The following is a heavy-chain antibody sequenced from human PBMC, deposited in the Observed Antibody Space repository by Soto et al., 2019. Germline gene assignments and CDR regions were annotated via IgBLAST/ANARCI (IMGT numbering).Heavy chain of an antibody. D-gene: IGHD3-3*01. CDR3: AREGAQIFGVVNNWFDP. CDR1: GYTFTSYG. V-gene: IGHV1-18*01. J-gene: IGHJ5*02. CDR2: ISAYNGNT. Sequence: ASVKVSCKASGYTFTSYGISWVRQAPGQGFEWMGWISAYNGNTNYAQKLQGRVTMTTDTSTSTAYMELRSLRSDDTAVYYCAREGAQIFGVVNNWFDPWGQGTLVTVSS.